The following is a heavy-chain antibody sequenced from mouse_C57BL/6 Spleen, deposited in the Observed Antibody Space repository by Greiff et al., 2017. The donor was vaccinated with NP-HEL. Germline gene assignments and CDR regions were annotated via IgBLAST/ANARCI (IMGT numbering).Heavy chain of an antibody. CDR2: IDPENGDT. CDR1: GFNIKDDY. V-gene: IGHV14-4*01. J-gene: IGHJ4*01. Sequence: VQLKQSGAELVRPGASVKLSCTASGFNIKDDYMHWVKQRPEQGLEWIGWIDPENGDTEYASKFQGKATITADTSSNTAYPQLSSLTSEDTAVYYCTLYGSSYVDAMDYWGQGTSVTVSS. CDR3: TLYGSSYVDAMDY. D-gene: IGHD1-1*01.